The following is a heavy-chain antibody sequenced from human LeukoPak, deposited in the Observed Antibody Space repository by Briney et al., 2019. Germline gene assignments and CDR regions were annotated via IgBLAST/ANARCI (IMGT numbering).Heavy chain of an antibody. CDR2: INHSGST. CDR3: ASRNSNYYDSSGYSDY. CDR1: GGSFSGYY. J-gene: IGHJ4*02. Sequence: SETLSLTCAVYGGSFSGYYWSWIRQPPGKGLEWIGEINHSGSTNYNPSLKSRVTISVDTSKNQFSLKLSSVTAADTAVYYCASRNSNYYDSSGYSDYWGQGTLVTVPS. D-gene: IGHD3-22*01. V-gene: IGHV4-34*01.